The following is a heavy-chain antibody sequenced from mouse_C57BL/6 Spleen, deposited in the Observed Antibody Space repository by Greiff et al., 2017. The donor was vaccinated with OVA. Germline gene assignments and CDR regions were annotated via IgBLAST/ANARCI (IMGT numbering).Heavy chain of an antibody. D-gene: IGHD2-1*01. J-gene: IGHJ3*01. CDR2: IDPSDSET. V-gene: IGHV1-52*01. Sequence: VQLQQPGAELVRPGSSVKLSCKASGYTFTSYWMHWVKQRPIQGLEWIGNIDPSDSETHYNQKFKDKATLTVDKSSSTAYMQLSSLTSEDSAVYYCARRGNYDWFAYWGQGTLVTVSA. CDR3: ARRGNYDWFAY. CDR1: GYTFTSYW.